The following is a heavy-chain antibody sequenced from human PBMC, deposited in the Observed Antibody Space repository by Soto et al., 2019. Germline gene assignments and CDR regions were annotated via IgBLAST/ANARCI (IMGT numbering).Heavy chain of an antibody. CDR3: ARHGGKLGITGTMGNFDY. CDR1: GDSITSYY. CDR2: VFSSGTT. V-gene: IGHV4-4*07. Sequence: SETLSLTCTVSGDSITSYYWTWIRQAAGKRLECIGRVFSSGTTNYNPSLKSRVTMSVDTSKNQFSLKLTSVIAADTSVYYCARHGGKLGITGTMGNFDYWGQGSLVTVSS. J-gene: IGHJ4*02. D-gene: IGHD1-20*01.